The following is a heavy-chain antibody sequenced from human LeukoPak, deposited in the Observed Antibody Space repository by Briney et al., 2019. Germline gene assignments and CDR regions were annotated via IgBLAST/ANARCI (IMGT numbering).Heavy chain of an antibody. Sequence: GGSLRLSCAASGFTVSSNYMSWVRQAPGKGLEWVAAIRESGASTYYADSLKGRFTISRDNAKNSLFLQMNSLRGEDTAVYYCARGDGYNFLDYWGQGTLVTVSS. CDR3: ARGDGYNFLDY. J-gene: IGHJ4*02. V-gene: IGHV3-53*01. D-gene: IGHD5-24*01. CDR1: GFTVSSNY. CDR2: IRESGAST.